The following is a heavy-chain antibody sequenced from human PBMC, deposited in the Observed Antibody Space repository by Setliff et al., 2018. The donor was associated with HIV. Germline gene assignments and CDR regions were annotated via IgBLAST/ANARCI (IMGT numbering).Heavy chain of an antibody. CDR1: GDSIISGDYY. CDR3: ARFTVVVFGAGEPSWFDP. V-gene: IGHV4-30-4*08. CDR2: IHYKGNI. J-gene: IGHJ5*02. D-gene: IGHD2-15*01. Sequence: KASETLSLTCTVSGDSIISGDYYWSWIRQSPGKGLEWIGHIHYKGNIDYNASLKSRLAISSDTSKNQFSLNLGSVIAADTAIYFCARFTVVVFGAGEPSWFDPWGQGILVTVSS.